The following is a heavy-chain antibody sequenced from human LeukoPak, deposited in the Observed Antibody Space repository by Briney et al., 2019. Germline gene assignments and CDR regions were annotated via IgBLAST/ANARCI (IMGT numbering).Heavy chain of an antibody. Sequence: GESLKISCKGSAYSFTSYWIGWVRQMPGKDLEWMGIIYPGDSDTRYSPSFQSQVTISADKSISTAYLQWSSLKASDTAMYYCARTEGSRRNWFDAWGQGTLVTVSS. D-gene: IGHD6-13*01. CDR3: ARTEGSRRNWFDA. J-gene: IGHJ5*02. CDR2: IYPGDSDT. CDR1: AYSFTSYW. V-gene: IGHV5-51*01.